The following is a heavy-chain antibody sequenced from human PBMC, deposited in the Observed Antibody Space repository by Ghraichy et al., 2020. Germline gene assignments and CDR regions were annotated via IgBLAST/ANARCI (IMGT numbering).Heavy chain of an antibody. Sequence: SETLSLTCAVSGGSISSSNWWSWVRQPPGKGLEWIGEIYHSGSTNYNPSLKSRVTISVDKSKNQFSLKLSSVTAADTAVYYCARVSSSGSYYDFDYWGQGTLVTVSS. J-gene: IGHJ4*02. V-gene: IGHV4-4*02. CDR1: GGSISSSNW. D-gene: IGHD1-26*01. CDR3: ARVSSSGSYYDFDY. CDR2: IYHSGST.